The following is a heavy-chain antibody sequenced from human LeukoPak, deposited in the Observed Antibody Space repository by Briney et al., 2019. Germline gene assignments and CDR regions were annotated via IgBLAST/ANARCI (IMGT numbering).Heavy chain of an antibody. CDR3: ARDHEI. CDR2: IKQDGSEK. Sequence: GGSLRLSCAASGFTFSSYWMSWVRQAPGKGLEWVAIIKQDGSEKYYVDSGKGRFTITRDNAKNSLYLQRDSLRAEDTAVYYCARDHEIWGQGTMVTISS. V-gene: IGHV3-7*01. CDR1: GFTFSSYW. J-gene: IGHJ3*02.